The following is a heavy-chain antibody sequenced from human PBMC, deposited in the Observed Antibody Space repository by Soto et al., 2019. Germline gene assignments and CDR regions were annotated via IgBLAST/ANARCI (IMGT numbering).Heavy chain of an antibody. CDR3: ASLYNWNDVDFDY. D-gene: IGHD1-20*01. Sequence: QVQLVESGGGVVQPGRSLRLSCAASGFTFSSYGMHWVRQAPGKGLEWVAVIWYDGSNKYYADSVKGRFTISRDNSKTTLYLQMNSLRAEDTAVYYCASLYNWNDVDFDYWGQGTLVTVSS. V-gene: IGHV3-33*01. J-gene: IGHJ4*02. CDR1: GFTFSSYG. CDR2: IWYDGSNK.